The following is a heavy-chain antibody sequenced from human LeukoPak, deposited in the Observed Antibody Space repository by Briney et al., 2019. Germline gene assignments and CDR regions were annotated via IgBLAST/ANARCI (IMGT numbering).Heavy chain of an antibody. CDR3: ATEPLWYSSGWSPYYYYGMDV. CDR2: INPNSGGT. Sequence: ASVKVSCKASGYTFTGYYMHWVRQAPGQGLEWMGWINPNSGGTNYAQKFQGRVTMTRDTSISTAYMELSRLRSDDTAVYYCATEPLWYSSGWSPYYYYGMDVWGQGTTVTVSS. V-gene: IGHV1-2*02. CDR1: GYTFTGYY. J-gene: IGHJ6*02. D-gene: IGHD6-19*01.